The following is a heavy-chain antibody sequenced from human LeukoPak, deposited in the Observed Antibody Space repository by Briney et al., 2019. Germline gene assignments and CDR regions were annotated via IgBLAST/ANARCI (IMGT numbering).Heavy chain of an antibody. Sequence: SETLSLTCTVSGGSVSSGSYYWSWIRQPPGKGLEWIGYIYYSGSTNYNPSLKSRVTISVDTSKNQFSLKLSSVTAADTAVYYCARESLLYCSGGSCYPNWFDPWGQGTLVTVSS. V-gene: IGHV4-61*01. CDR3: ARESLLYCSGGSCYPNWFDP. CDR1: GGSVSSGSYY. J-gene: IGHJ5*02. D-gene: IGHD2-15*01. CDR2: IYYSGST.